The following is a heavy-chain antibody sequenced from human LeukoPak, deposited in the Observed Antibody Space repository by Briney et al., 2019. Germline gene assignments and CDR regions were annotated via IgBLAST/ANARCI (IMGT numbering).Heavy chain of an antibody. D-gene: IGHD3-16*01. CDR3: ARPSYYDYDYHYYYYMDL. CDR1: GGSISNPNKY. CDR2: ISYSGNT. Sequence: SETLSLTCSVSGGSISNPNKYWGWIRQPPGKGLEWIGGISYSGNTYYNPSLKTPVTISVDTSENQFSLRLSSVTAADTAVYYCARPSYYDYDYHYYYYMDLWGKGTTVTVSS. V-gene: IGHV4-39*01. J-gene: IGHJ6*03.